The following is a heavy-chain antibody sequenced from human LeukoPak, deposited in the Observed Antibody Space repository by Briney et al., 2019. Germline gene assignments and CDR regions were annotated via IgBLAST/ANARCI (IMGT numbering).Heavy chain of an antibody. J-gene: IGHJ6*03. CDR2: INPNSGGT. CDR3: ARDIAVAGTPTYYYYYMDV. V-gene: IGHV1-2*06. CDR1: GYTFTGCY. Sequence: ASVKVSCKASGYTFTGCYMHWVRQAPGQGLEWMGRINPNSGGTNYAQKFQGRVTMTRDTSISTAYMELSRLRSDDTAMYYCARDIAVAGTPTYYYYYMDVWGKGTTVTVSS. D-gene: IGHD6-19*01.